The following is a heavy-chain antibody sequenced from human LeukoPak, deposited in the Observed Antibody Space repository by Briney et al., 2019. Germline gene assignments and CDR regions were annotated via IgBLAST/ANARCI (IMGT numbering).Heavy chain of an antibody. CDR2: IYYSGST. J-gene: IGHJ4*02. D-gene: IGHD5-12*01. V-gene: IGHV4-31*03. CDR1: GGSISSGGYY. Sequence: SETLSLTCTVSGGSISSGGYYWSWIRQHPGKGLEWIGYIYYSGSTYYNPSLKSRVTISVDTSKNQFSLKPSSVTAADTAVYYCARVPSGYDGGYFDYWGQGTLVTVSS. CDR3: ARVPSGYDGGYFDY.